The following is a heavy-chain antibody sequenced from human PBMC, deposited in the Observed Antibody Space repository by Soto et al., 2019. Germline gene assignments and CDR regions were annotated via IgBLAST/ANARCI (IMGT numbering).Heavy chain of an antibody. CDR1: GFTFSSYA. J-gene: IGHJ6*02. Sequence: QVQLVESGGGVVQPGRSLRLSCAASGFTFSSYAMHWVRQAPGKGLEWVAVISYDGSNKYYADSVKGRFTISRDNSKNKLYLQMNSLRAEDTAVYYCARGRSMVRGVIKPYYYYYGMDVWGQGTTVTVSS. D-gene: IGHD3-10*01. CDR3: ARGRSMVRGVIKPYYYYYGMDV. V-gene: IGHV3-30-3*01. CDR2: ISYDGSNK.